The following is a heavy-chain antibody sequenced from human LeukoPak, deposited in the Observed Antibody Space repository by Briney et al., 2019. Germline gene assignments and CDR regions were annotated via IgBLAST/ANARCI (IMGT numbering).Heavy chain of an antibody. Sequence: GGSLRLSCAASGFTFSSYGMHWVCQAPGKGLEWVAVISYDGSNKYYADSVKGRFTISRDNSKNTLYLQMNSLRAEDTAVYYCAKDRILWFGELFGIDYWGQGTLVTVSS. V-gene: IGHV3-30*18. CDR1: GFTFSSYG. D-gene: IGHD3-10*01. CDR3: AKDRILWFGELFGIDY. J-gene: IGHJ4*02. CDR2: ISYDGSNK.